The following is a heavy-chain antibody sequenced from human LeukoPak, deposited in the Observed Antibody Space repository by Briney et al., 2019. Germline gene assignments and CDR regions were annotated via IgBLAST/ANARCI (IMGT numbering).Heavy chain of an antibody. V-gene: IGHV3-66*01. D-gene: IGHD3-22*01. CDR3: ARGHDSRGSLPYYFDY. CDR2: IYSGGST. CDR1: GFTVSSNY. Sequence: GGSLGLSCAASGFTVSSNYMSWVRQAPGKGLEWVSIIYSGGSTYYADSVKGKFTISRDNSKNTLYLQMNSLSAEDTAVYYCARGHDSRGSLPYYFDYWGQGTLVTVSS. J-gene: IGHJ4*02.